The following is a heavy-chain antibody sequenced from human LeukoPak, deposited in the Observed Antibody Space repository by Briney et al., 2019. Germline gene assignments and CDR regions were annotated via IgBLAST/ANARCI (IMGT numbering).Heavy chain of an antibody. V-gene: IGHV3-7*03. D-gene: IGHD3-10*01. CDR1: GFTFSSYW. J-gene: IGHJ4*02. CDR2: RKQDGSEK. Sequence: GGSLRLSCAASGFTFSSYWMSWVRQAPGKGLEWVANRKQDGSEKYYVDSVKGRFTISRDNAKNSLYLQMNSLRAEDTAVYYCARKLMVRGVIITSYFDYWGQGTLVTVSS. CDR3: ARKLMVRGVIITSYFDY.